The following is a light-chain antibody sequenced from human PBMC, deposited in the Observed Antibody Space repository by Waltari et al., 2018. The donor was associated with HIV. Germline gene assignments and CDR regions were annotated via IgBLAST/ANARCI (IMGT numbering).Light chain of an antibody. Sequence: QSALTQPASVSGSPGQSITISCTGTSRDVGGYNYVSWYQQTPGKAPKPMIYDVSTRPSGVSNRFSGAKSVNTASLTISLLQAEDEADYYCSSYTSSSTQVFGGGTKLTVL. V-gene: IGLV2-14*01. CDR1: SRDVGGYNY. CDR2: DVS. CDR3: SSYTSSSTQV. J-gene: IGLJ2*01.